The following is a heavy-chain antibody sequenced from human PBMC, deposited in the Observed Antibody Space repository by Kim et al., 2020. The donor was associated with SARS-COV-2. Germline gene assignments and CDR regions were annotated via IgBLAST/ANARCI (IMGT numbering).Heavy chain of an antibody. CDR3: AKITMVRDYYYYGMDV. D-gene: IGHD3-10*01. Sequence: SVKGRFTISRDNSKNTLYLQMNSLRAEDTAVYYCAKITMVRDYYYYGMDVRGQGTTVTVSS. J-gene: IGHJ6*02. V-gene: IGHV3-30*02.